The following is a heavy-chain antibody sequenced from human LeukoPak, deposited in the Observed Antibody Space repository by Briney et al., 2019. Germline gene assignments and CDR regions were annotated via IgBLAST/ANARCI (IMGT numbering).Heavy chain of an antibody. Sequence: GGSLRLSCAASGFTFSSYSMHWVRQAPGKGLEWVSSISSSGTYVYYADSVKGRFTISRDNAKNSLSLQMNSLRADDAAVYYCARASSKQLAGYLPDGFDIWGQGTMVTVSS. V-gene: IGHV3-21*01. CDR1: GFTFSSYS. J-gene: IGHJ3*02. CDR2: ISSSGTYV. D-gene: IGHD3-9*01. CDR3: ARASSKQLAGYLPDGFDI.